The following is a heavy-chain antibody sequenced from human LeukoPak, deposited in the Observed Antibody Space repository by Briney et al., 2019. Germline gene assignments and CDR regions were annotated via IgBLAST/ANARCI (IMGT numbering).Heavy chain of an antibody. CDR3: ARIATMVRGVIIALDY. V-gene: IGHV5-51*01. D-gene: IGHD3-10*01. CDR1: GYSFTSYW. J-gene: IGHJ4*02. Sequence: GESLKISCKGSGYSFTSYWIGWVRPMPGKGLEWMGIIYPGDSDTRYSPSFQGQVTISADKSISTAYLQWSSLKASDTAMYYCARIATMVRGVIIALDYWGQGTLVTVSS. CDR2: IYPGDSDT.